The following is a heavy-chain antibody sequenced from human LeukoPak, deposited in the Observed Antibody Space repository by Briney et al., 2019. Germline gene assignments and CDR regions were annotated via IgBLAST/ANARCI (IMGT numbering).Heavy chain of an antibody. D-gene: IGHD3-22*01. CDR1: GFTFNSYV. V-gene: IGHV3-23*01. CDR2: ISGPGRTT. J-gene: IGHJ4*02. CDR3: AKDLYITMIVVVSGVDY. Sequence: GGSLRLSCAASGFTFNSYVMSWVRQAPGKGLEWVSGISGPGRTTYYADFVKGRFTISRDNSKNTLCLQMNSLRAEDTAVYYCAKDLYITMIVVVSGVDYWGQGTLVTVSS.